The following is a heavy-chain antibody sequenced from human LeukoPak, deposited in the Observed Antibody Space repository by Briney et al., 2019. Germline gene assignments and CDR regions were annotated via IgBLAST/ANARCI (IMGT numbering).Heavy chain of an antibody. CDR3: AQGASPDY. J-gene: IGHJ4*02. CDR2: ISGSGYST. D-gene: IGHD2-2*01. CDR1: KFTLSQSA. V-gene: IGHV3-23*01. Sequence: GGSLRLSCAASKFTLSQSAMSWVRQAPGMGLEWVSSISGSGYSTNYADSVKGRFTISRDNANNTLSLQMNSLRVEDTAKYYGAQGASPDYWGEGTLITVSS.